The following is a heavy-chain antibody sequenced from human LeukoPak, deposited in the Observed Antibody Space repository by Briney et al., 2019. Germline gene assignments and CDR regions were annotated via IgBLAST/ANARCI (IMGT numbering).Heavy chain of an antibody. CDR2: ISGSGGST. J-gene: IGHJ4*02. CDR1: GFTFSSYA. D-gene: IGHD2-15*01. CDR3: ARDILRGGGGSPCDY. V-gene: IGHV3-23*01. Sequence: GGSLRLSCAASGFTFSSYAMSWVRQAPGKGLEWVSAISGSGGSTYYADSVKGRFTISRDNAKKSVFLQMNSLRAEDTAMYYCARDILRGGGGSPCDYWGQGTLVTVSS.